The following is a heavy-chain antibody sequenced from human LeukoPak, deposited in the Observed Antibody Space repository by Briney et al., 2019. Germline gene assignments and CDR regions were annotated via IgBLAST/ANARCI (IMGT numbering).Heavy chain of an antibody. CDR1: GGSFSGYY. D-gene: IGHD3-22*01. J-gene: IGHJ4*02. CDR3: ARLVTYYYDTSGYYFDY. V-gene: IGHV4-34*01. CDR2: INHSGST. Sequence: SETLSLTCAVYGGSFSGYYWSWIRQPPGKGLEWIGEINHSGSTNYNPSLKSRVTISVDTSKNQFSLNLSSVTAADTALYYCARLVTYYYDTSGYYFDYWGRGTLVTVSS.